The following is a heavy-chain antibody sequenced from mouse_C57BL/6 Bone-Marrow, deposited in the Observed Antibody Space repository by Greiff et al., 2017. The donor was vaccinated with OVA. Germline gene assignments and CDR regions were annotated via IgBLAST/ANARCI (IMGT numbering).Heavy chain of an antibody. V-gene: IGHV1-15*01. CDR2: LDPETGGP. CDR1: GYTFTDYE. J-gene: IGHJ1*03. CDR3: TRRGLLSFDV. Sequence: QVQLQQSGAELVRPGASVTLSCKASGYTFTDYEMHWVKQTPVHGLEWICALDPETGGPAYTQKFQGKAILTADKASSTAYMELRSLTSEDSAVYYCTRRGLLSFDVWGTGTTVTVSS. D-gene: IGHD1-1*01.